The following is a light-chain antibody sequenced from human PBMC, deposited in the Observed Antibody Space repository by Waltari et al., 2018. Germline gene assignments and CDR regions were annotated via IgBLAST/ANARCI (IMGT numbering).Light chain of an antibody. CDR3: QQSSNLPYT. V-gene: IGKV1-39*01. CDR2: AVS. CDR1: QTINKY. J-gene: IGKJ2*01. Sequence: DIQMTQSPSSLSASVGDRVTITCRPSQTINKYLNWYQQKPGKAPNLLIAAVSSLQSGVPSRFSGSGSGTDFTLTISSLQPEDFATYYCQQSSNLPYTFGQGTTLEIK.